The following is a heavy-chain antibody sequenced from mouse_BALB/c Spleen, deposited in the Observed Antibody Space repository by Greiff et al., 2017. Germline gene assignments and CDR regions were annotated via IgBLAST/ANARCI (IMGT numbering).Heavy chain of an antibody. Sequence: EVKVVESGGGLVKPGGSLKLSCAASGFTFSDYYMYWVRQTPEKRLEWVATIRDGGSYTYYPDSVKGRFTISRDNAKNNLYLQMSSLKSEDTAMYYCARGGWDDYFDYWGQGTTLTVSS. CDR1: GFTFSDYY. D-gene: IGHD4-1*01. V-gene: IGHV5-4*02. CDR3: ARGGWDDYFDY. CDR2: IRDGGSYT. J-gene: IGHJ2*01.